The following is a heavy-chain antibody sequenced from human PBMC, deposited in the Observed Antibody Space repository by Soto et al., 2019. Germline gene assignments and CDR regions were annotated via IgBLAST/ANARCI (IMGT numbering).Heavy chain of an antibody. CDR2: ISGSGSTI. D-gene: IGHD3-10*01. CDR3: ARGRVSGVYYHDAFGI. Sequence: GGSLRLSCAASGFTFSSYSMNWVRQAPGKGLEWVSYISGSGSTIYYADSVKGRFTISRDNAKNSLYLQMNSLRAEDTAVYYCARGRVSGVYYHDAFGIWGQGTMVTVSS. V-gene: IGHV3-48*01. CDR1: GFTFSSYS. J-gene: IGHJ3*02.